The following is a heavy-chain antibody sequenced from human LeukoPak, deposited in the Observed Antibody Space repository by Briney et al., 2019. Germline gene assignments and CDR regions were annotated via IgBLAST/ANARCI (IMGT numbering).Heavy chain of an antibody. CDR3: AREEGATDY. Sequence: GGSLRLSCAASGLTLSNYWMHWVRQAPGKGLVWVSRMNSDGSSTTYADSVKGRFTISRDNAKNTLYLQMNSLRAEDTAVYYCAREEGATDYWGQGTLVTVSS. V-gene: IGHV3-74*01. D-gene: IGHD1-26*01. J-gene: IGHJ4*02. CDR2: MNSDGSST. CDR1: GLTLSNYW.